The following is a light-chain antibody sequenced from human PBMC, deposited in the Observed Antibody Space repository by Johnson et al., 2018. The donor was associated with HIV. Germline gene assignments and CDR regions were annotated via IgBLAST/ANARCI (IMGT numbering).Light chain of an antibody. V-gene: IGLV1-51*01. CDR3: GTWDSRLTAGHV. J-gene: IGLJ1*01. Sequence: QSVLSQPPSVSAAPGQKVTISCSGSSSNIGDNYVSWYQQLPGTAPKLLIYDNNKRPSGIPDRFSGSKSGTSATLGITRLQTGDEADDYCGTWDSRLTAGHVFGSGTKATLL. CDR2: DNN. CDR1: SSNIGDNY.